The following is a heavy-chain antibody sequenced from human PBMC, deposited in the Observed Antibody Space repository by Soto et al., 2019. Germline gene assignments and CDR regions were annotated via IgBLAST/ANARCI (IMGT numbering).Heavy chain of an antibody. CDR3: TRHAGGQVEHSFYDDFLDV. Sequence: EVQLVESGGGLVQPGGSLKLACLASGFPLSDSAIHWVRKASGKGLEWVGRIRSKTNNYATTYGAPVRGRFTLSRDDSKNTAYLQMNNLESEDAAVYYCTRHAGGQVEHSFYDDFLDVWGKGTTVSVRS. CDR1: GFPLSDSA. CDR2: IRSKTNNYAT. V-gene: IGHV3-73*01. J-gene: IGHJ6*04. D-gene: IGHD4-17*01.